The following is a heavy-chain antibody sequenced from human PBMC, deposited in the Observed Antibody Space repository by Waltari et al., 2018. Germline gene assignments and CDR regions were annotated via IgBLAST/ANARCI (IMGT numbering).Heavy chain of an antibody. D-gene: IGHD3-3*02. Sequence: QVQLVESGGGVVQPGRSRRLSCVACGFTLSSSYMHWVRQAPGKGLEWVAVTSYDGSRNYYAGSVKGRFTISRDNSKNTLYLQMNSLTFEDTAVYYCVRAGLGLLDFVLDYWGQGTLVRVSS. J-gene: IGHJ4*02. CDR1: GFTLSSSY. CDR3: VRAGLGLLDFVLDY. CDR2: TSYDGSRN. V-gene: IGHV3-30*01.